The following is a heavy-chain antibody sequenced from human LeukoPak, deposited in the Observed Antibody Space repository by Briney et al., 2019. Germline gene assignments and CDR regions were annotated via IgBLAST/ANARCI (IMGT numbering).Heavy chain of an antibody. CDR3: VHRRIYSPFDY. D-gene: IGHD4-11*01. Sequence: SGPTLVKPTQTLTLTSTFSGFSLRTRGVGVGWVRQPPGKALERLAPIYWDNDKRYNSSLKSSLTINKDTSKNQVVLTMTNVDPVDTATYYCVHRRIYSPFDYWGQGALVTVSS. CDR2: IYWDNDK. J-gene: IGHJ4*02. CDR1: GFSLRTRGVG. V-gene: IGHV2-5*02.